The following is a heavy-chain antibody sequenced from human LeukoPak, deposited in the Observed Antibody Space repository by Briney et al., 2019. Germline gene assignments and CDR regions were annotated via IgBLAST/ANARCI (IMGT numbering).Heavy chain of an antibody. D-gene: IGHD3-22*01. CDR2: ISGSGGST. V-gene: IGHV3-23*01. Sequence: GGSLRLSCAASGFTFSSYGMSWVRQAPGKGLEWVSAISGSGGSTYYADSVKGRFTISRDNAKNSLYLQMNSLRAEDTAVYYCARAPDSYYDSSGYYSWGNWFDPWGQGTLVTVSS. CDR1: GFTFSSYG. CDR3: ARAPDSYYDSSGYYSWGNWFDP. J-gene: IGHJ5*02.